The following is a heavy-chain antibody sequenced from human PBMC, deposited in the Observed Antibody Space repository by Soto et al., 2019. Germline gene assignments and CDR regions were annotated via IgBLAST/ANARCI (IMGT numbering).Heavy chain of an antibody. CDR1: VYTFTSYG. CDR3: ARDKEVTYCGGDCYPPGY. J-gene: IGHJ4*02. D-gene: IGHD2-21*02. Sequence: XSVKVSCKASVYTFTSYGISWVRQAPGQGLEWMGWISAYNGKTNYAQKLQGRVTMTTDTSTSTAYMELWSLRSDDTAVYYCARDKEVTYCGGDCYPPGYWGQGKLVTVSS. V-gene: IGHV1-18*04. CDR2: ISAYNGKT.